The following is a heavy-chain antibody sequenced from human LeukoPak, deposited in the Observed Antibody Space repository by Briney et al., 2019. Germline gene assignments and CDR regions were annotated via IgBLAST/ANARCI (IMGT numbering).Heavy chain of an antibody. J-gene: IGHJ3*02. D-gene: IGHD6-19*01. CDR3: ARVAVADVYAFDI. CDR2: IYHSGST. CDR1: GGSISSSNW. Sequence: PSETPSLTCAVSGGSISSSNWWSWVRQPPGKGLEWIGEIYHSGSTNYNPSLKSRVTISVDKSKNQFSLKLSSVTAADTAVYYCARVAVADVYAFDIWGQGTMVTVSS. V-gene: IGHV4-4*02.